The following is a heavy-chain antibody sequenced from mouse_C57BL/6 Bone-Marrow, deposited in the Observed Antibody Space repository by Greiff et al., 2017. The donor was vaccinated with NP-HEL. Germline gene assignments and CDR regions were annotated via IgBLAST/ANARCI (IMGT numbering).Heavy chain of an antibody. CDR2: IYPRDGST. V-gene: IGHV1-78*01. CDR1: GYTFTDHT. J-gene: IGHJ3*01. D-gene: IGHD2-5*01. CDR3: ARWAYYSNFFAY. Sequence: QVQLQQSDAELVKPGASVKLSCKVSGYTFTDHTIHWMKQRPEPGLEWIGYIYPRDGSTKYNEKFKGKATLTADKSSSTAYMQLNSLTSEDSAVYFCARWAYYSNFFAYWGQGTLVTVSA.